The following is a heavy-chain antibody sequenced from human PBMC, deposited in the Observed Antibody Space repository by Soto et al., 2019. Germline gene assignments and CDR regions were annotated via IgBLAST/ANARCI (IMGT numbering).Heavy chain of an antibody. J-gene: IGHJ3*02. CDR3: ARLQYTVVTPIDM. CDR2: IHNSGNT. D-gene: IGHD2-21*02. CDR1: SGSIRTSY. Sequence: QVQLQESGPGLVKPSETLSLTCTVPSGSIRTSYWTWIRQFPGKRLEWIAHIHNSGNTNSNPSLKSRVTISMDTSKNQISLRLTSVTAAATDMYYCARLQYTVVTPIDMCGQGPMVTVSS. V-gene: IGHV4-59*01.